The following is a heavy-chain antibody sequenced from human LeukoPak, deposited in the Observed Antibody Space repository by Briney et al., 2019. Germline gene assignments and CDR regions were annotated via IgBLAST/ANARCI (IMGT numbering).Heavy chain of an antibody. CDR1: GGSINRSNYY. V-gene: IGHV4-39*01. CDR3: ARPASSGWYPYDY. Sequence: SETLSLTRTVSGGSINRSNYYWGWIRQPPGKGLEWIGSIFYSGSTYYNPSLKSRVTISVDTSKNQFSLKLNSVTAADTAVYYCARPASSGWYPYDYWGQGTLVTASS. J-gene: IGHJ4*02. CDR2: IFYSGST. D-gene: IGHD6-19*01.